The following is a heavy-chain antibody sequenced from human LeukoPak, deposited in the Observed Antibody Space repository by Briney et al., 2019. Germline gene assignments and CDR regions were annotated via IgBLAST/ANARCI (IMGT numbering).Heavy chain of an antibody. CDR1: GGSINSHY. V-gene: IGHV4-59*08. J-gene: IGHJ4*02. Sequence: SENLSLTCTVSGGSINSHYWSWIRQPPGKGLQWIGDIYYSERTNYNPSLRSRVTISVDTSKNQLSLKLTSVLAADTAMYYCVRRDNTGWNYFDHWGQGILVTVSS. CDR2: IYYSERT. CDR3: VRRDNTGWNYFDH. D-gene: IGHD6-19*01.